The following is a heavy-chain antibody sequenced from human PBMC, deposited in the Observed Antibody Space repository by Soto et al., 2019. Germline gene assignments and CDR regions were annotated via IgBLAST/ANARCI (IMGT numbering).Heavy chain of an antibody. D-gene: IGHD3-3*01. J-gene: IGHJ6*03. V-gene: IGHV4-59*08. CDR3: ARQASYDFWDGRFYYNYYMDV. CDR2: IYSSGTT. CDR1: SGSISGYY. Sequence: QVQLQESGPGLVKPSETLSLSCTVSSGSISGYYWSWIRQPPGKGLEWIGSIYSSGTTYYNPSLKSRVTMSVDTPKIQFSHNLSSVTAADTAVYYCARQASYDFWDGRFYYNYYMDVWGKGTPVTVSS.